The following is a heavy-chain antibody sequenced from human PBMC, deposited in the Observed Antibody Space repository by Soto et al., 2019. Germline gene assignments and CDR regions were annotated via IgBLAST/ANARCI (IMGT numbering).Heavy chain of an antibody. Sequence: QVQLMQSGAEVKKPGSSVKVSCKASGGTFSRYGISWVRQAPGQGLEWMGGIMPVFGTGNYAQKFQGRVTITADETTRTAHMALRSLRSEDTAVYYCAAQVLGGDYPELYYFYGLDVWGQGTTVTVSS. V-gene: IGHV1-69*12. CDR2: IMPVFGTG. CDR3: AAQVLGGDYPELYYFYGLDV. J-gene: IGHJ6*02. D-gene: IGHD2-21*01. CDR1: GGTFSRYG.